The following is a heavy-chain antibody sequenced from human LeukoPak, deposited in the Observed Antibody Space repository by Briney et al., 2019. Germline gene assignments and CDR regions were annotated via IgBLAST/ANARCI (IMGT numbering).Heavy chain of an antibody. CDR2: INPNSGGT. Sequence: ASVKVSCKASRYTFTDYYMHWVRQAPGQGLEWMGWINPNSGGTNYAQKFQGRVTMTRDTSISTASMELSSLRSEDTAVYYCATDWEIKGPSGYWGQGTLVAVPS. D-gene: IGHD1-26*01. CDR3: ATDWEIKGPSGY. CDR1: RYTFTDYY. J-gene: IGHJ4*02. V-gene: IGHV1-2*02.